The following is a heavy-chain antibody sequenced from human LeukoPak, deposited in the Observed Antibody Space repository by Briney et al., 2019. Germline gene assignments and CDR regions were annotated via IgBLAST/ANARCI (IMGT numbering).Heavy chain of an antibody. Sequence: SETLSLTCTVSGGSISSDCWSWIRQPPGKGLEWIVYIYYSGSTNYNPSLKSRVTISVDTSKNQFSLKLSSVTAADTAVYYCARDRGYCSGGSCYRWFDPWGQGTLVTVSS. CDR1: GGSISSDC. V-gene: IGHV4-59*01. J-gene: IGHJ5*02. CDR2: IYYSGST. CDR3: ARDRGYCSGGSCYRWFDP. D-gene: IGHD2-15*01.